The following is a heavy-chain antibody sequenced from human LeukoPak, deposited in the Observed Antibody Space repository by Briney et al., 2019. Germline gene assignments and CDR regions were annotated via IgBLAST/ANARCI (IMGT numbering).Heavy chain of an antibody. CDR3: ARASLWSSGWYDY. Sequence: ASETLSLTCTVSGGSISSYYRSWIRQPPGKGLEWIGYIYYSGSTNYNPSLKSRVTISVDTSKNQFSLKLSSVTAADTAVYYCARASLWSSGWYDYWGQGTLVTVSS. V-gene: IGHV4-59*01. CDR2: IYYSGST. D-gene: IGHD6-19*01. CDR1: GGSISSYY. J-gene: IGHJ4*02.